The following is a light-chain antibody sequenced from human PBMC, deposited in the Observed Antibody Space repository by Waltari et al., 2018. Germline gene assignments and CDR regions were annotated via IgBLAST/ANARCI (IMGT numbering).Light chain of an antibody. CDR3: QQYNDWPLT. Sequence: EIVMTQSPATLSVSPGDRATLSCRASQSVRTNLTWYQQKPGQAPRLLIYDFSTRATGIPARCSATGCGTEFTLTISSLQSEDFAVYYCQQYNDWPLTFGGGTKVEIK. CDR1: QSVRTN. CDR2: DFS. J-gene: IGKJ4*01. V-gene: IGKV3-15*01.